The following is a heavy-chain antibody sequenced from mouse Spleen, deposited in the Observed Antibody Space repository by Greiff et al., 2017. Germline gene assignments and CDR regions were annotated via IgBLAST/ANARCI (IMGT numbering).Heavy chain of an antibody. CDR2: IDPSDSHT. CDR1: GYTFTSYW. J-gene: IGHJ2*01. D-gene: IGHD3-3*01. CDR3: ARSWGPRYFDY. Sequence: VQLQQPGAELVMPGASVKLSCKASGYTFTSYWMHWVKQRPGQGLEWIGEIDPSDSHTNYNQKFKGKATLTVDKSSSTAYMQLSSLTSEDSAVYYCARSWGPRYFDYWGQGTTLTVSS. V-gene: IGHV1-69*01.